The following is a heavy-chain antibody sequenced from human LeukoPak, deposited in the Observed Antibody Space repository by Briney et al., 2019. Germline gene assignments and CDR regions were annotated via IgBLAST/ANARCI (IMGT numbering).Heavy chain of an antibody. V-gene: IGHV4-59*01. CDR3: ARCTLFDYYYHYMGF. Sequence: SETLSLTCTVSGGSMNSSIWSWIRQPPGKGLEWIGDIYYSGSINTSPSLKSRVTISLDSSKRQFSLRLSSVTAADTAVYYCARCTLFDYYYHYMGFWGKGTPVTVSS. J-gene: IGHJ6*03. CDR2: IYYSGSI. D-gene: IGHD3-3*01. CDR1: GGSMNSSI.